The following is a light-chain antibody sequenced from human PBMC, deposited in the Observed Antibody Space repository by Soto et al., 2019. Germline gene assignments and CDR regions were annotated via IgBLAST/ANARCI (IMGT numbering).Light chain of an antibody. J-gene: IGLJ2*01. CDR1: SSNIGSHT. Sequence: QSVLTQPYSASGTPGQRVTISCSGSSSNIGSHTLNWYQQLPGSAPSLLIYSDNQRPSGVPDRFSGSTSGTSASLAISGLQSEDEAEYYCAAWDDTLNAAVFGGWTKLTVL. CDR3: AAWDDTLNAAV. V-gene: IGLV1-44*01. CDR2: SDN.